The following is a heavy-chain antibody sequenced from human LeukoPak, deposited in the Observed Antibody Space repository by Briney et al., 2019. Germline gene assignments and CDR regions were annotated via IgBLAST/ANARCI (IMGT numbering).Heavy chain of an antibody. CDR2: ISGSSSYI. CDR1: GFTFSSYA. D-gene: IGHD3-22*01. J-gene: IGHJ4*02. CDR3: ARADYYDSSGYLY. Sequence: PGGSLRLSCAASGFTFSSYAMHWVRQAPGKGLEWVSFISGSSSYIYYADSVKGRFTVSRDNAKNSLYLQMNSLRAEDTAVYYCARADYYDSSGYLYWGQGTLVTVSS. V-gene: IGHV3-21*01.